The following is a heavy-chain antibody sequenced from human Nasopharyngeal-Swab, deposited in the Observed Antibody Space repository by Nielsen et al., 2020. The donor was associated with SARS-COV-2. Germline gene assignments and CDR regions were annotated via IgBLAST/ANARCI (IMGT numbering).Heavy chain of an antibody. CDR2: INHSGGT. J-gene: IGHJ6*03. CDR3: ARSLSGIVLAPILGLGPYYSYYYMDV. Sequence: WIRQPPGKGLEWIGEINHSGGTNYNPSLKSRVTISVDTSKNQFSLKLSSVTAADTAVYYCARSLSGIVLAPILGLGPYYSYYYMDVWGKGTTVTVSS. V-gene: IGHV4-34*01. D-gene: IGHD2-8*01.